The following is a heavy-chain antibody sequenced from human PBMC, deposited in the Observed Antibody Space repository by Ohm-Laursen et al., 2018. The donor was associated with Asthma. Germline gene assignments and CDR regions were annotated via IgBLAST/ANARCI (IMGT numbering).Heavy chain of an antibody. D-gene: IGHD4-17*01. J-gene: IGHJ5*02. CDR2: ISSSSSYI. CDR3: ARGGRRMTTVTYGPRANWFDP. CDR1: GFTFSSYG. Sequence: SLRLSCTASGFTFSSYGMHWVRQAPGKGLEWVSSISSSSSYIYYADSVKGRFTISRDNAKNSLYLQMNSLRAEDTAVYYCARGGRRMTTVTYGPRANWFDPWGQGTLVTVSS. V-gene: IGHV3-21*01.